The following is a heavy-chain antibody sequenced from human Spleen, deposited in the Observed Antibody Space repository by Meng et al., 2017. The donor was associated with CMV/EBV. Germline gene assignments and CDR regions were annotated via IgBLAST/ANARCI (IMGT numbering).Heavy chain of an antibody. CDR3: AREKGRVVVAAYFDY. Sequence: VQLQESGPGLVKPSETLSLTCTVSGGSISSYYWSWIRQPSGKGLEWIGRIYTSGSTNYNPSLKSRVTMSVDTSKNQFSLKLSSVTAADTAVYYCAREKGRVVVAAYFDYWGQGTLVTVSS. CDR2: IYTSGST. V-gene: IGHV4-4*07. CDR1: GGSISSYY. J-gene: IGHJ4*02. D-gene: IGHD2-15*01.